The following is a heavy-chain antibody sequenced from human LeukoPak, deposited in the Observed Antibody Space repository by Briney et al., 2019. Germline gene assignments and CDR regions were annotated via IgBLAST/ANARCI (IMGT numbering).Heavy chain of an antibody. D-gene: IGHD4-17*01. CDR1: VYTFSRYG. CDR2: MCAYTGHT. CDR3: ARGGGSYADYCLWLGD. J-gene: IGHJ4*02. Sequence: ASVPVSYKASVYTFSRYGFSWVRQAPRQGVAWMGWMCAYTGHTMFAQKYQGRVTMTTDTSTSTAYMELRSLRSDDTAEYYCARGGGSYADYCLWLGDWGQGTLVTVSS. V-gene: IGHV1-18*01.